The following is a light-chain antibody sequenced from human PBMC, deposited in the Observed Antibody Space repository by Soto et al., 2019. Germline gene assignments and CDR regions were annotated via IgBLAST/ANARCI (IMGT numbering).Light chain of an antibody. CDR3: SSYTSSSTLV. CDR2: DVS. CDR1: SSDVGGYNY. V-gene: IGLV2-14*01. Sequence: QSALTQPASVSGSPGQSITISYTGTSSDVGGYNYVSWYQQHPGKAPKLMIYDVSNRPSGVSTRFSGSKSGNTASLTISGLQAEDEADYYCSSYTSSSTLVFGGGTKLTVL. J-gene: IGLJ2*01.